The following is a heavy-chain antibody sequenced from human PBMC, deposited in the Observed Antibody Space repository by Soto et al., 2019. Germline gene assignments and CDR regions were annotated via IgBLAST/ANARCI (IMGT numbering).Heavy chain of an antibody. Sequence: PSETLSLTCTVSGGSISSGGYYWSWIRQHPGKGLEWIGYIYYSGSTYYNPSLKSRVTISVDTSKNQFSLKLSSVTAADTAVYYCARGRGSFSSGRLDYWGQGTLVTVSS. CDR1: GGSISSGGYY. D-gene: IGHD6-19*01. J-gene: IGHJ4*02. V-gene: IGHV4-31*03. CDR3: ARGRGSFSSGRLDY. CDR2: IYYSGST.